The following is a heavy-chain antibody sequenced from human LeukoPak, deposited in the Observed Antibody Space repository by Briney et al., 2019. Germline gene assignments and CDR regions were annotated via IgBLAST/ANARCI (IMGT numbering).Heavy chain of an antibody. V-gene: IGHV1-18*01. J-gene: IGHJ4*02. Sequence: ASVKVSCKASGYTFTSYGISWVRQAPGQGLEWMGWISAYNGNTNYAQKLQGRVTITTDTSTSTAYMELRSLRSDDTAVYYCARVSSSGWFGGYYFDYWGQGTLVTVSS. D-gene: IGHD6-19*01. CDR1: GYTFTSYG. CDR3: ARVSSSGWFGGYYFDY. CDR2: ISAYNGNT.